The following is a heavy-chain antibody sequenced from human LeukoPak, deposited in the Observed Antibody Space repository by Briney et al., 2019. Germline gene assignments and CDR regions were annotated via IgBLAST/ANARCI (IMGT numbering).Heavy chain of an antibody. CDR1: GYSFMTYW. J-gene: IGHJ3*02. CDR3: ARLSMIDTFDI. V-gene: IGHV5-51*01. Sequence: GESLKISCQASGYSFMTYWIGWVRQMPGKGLEWMAIIYPGDSDTKYSPSFQDQVTISADKSINTAYLHWRSLKASDTAMYYCARLSMIDTFDIWGLGTVVTVSS. D-gene: IGHD3-22*01. CDR2: IYPGDSDT.